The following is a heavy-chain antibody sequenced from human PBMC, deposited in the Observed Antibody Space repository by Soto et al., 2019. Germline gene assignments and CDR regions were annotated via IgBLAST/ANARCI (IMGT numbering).Heavy chain of an antibody. CDR1: GFTFSSYS. D-gene: IGHD3-22*01. J-gene: IGHJ3*02. Sequence: GGSLRLSCAASGFTFSSYSMNWVRQAPGKGLEWVSSISSSSSYIYYADSVKGRFTISRDNAKNSLYLQMNSLRAEDTAVYYCARELSWYYYDSSGYYYVSDAFDIWGQGTLLTVSS. CDR3: ARELSWYYYDSSGYYYVSDAFDI. V-gene: IGHV3-21*01. CDR2: ISSSSSYI.